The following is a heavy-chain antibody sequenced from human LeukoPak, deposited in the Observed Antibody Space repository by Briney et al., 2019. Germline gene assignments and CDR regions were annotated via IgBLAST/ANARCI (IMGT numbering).Heavy chain of an antibody. V-gene: IGHV1-58*01. CDR2: IVVGSGNT. CDR3: ARNTETAIPLPYYFDY. D-gene: IGHD2-21*02. J-gene: IGHJ4*02. Sequence: AVKVYCKASGFTFTSSAVQWVRQARGQRLEWIGWIVVGSGNTNYAQKFQERVTITRDMSTSTAYMDLSSLRSEDTAVYYCARNTETAIPLPYYFDYWGQGTLVTVSS. CDR1: GFTFTSSA.